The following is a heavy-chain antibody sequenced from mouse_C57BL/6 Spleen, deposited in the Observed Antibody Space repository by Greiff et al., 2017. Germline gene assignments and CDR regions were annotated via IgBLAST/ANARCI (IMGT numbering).Heavy chain of an antibody. CDR3: ASYDYPAWFAY. CDR1: GYTFTDYY. V-gene: IGHV1-26*01. D-gene: IGHD2-4*01. CDR2: INPNNGGT. J-gene: IGHJ3*01. Sequence: EVQLQQSGPELVKPGASVKISCKASGYTFTDYYMNWVKQSHGKSLEWIGDINPNNGGTSYNQKFKGKATLTVYKSSSTAYMELRSLTSEDSAVYYCASYDYPAWFAYWSQGTLVTVSA.